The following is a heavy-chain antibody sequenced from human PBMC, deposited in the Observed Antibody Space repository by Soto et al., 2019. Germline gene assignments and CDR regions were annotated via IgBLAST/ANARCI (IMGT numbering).Heavy chain of an antibody. CDR2: IYYSGST. CDR1: GGSVSSGSYY. V-gene: IGHV4-61*01. J-gene: IGHJ4*02. D-gene: IGHD3-22*01. CDR3: ARSSHYYDSSGFDY. Sequence: KTSETLSLTCTVSGGSVSSGSYYWSWIRQPPGKGLEWIGYIYYSGSTNYNPSLKSRVTISVDTSKNQFSLKLSSVTAADTAVYYCARSSHYYDSSGFDYWGQGTLVTVSS.